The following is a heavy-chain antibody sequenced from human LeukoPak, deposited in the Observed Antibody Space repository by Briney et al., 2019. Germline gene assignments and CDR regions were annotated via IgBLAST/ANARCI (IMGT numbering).Heavy chain of an antibody. D-gene: IGHD1-1*01. J-gene: IGHJ4*02. CDR1: GYTLSGYY. CDR3: ARYNWNDVVSALDY. V-gene: IGHV1-2*02. CDR2: INPSSGAT. Sequence: ASVKVSCKASGYTLSGYYIHWVRQAPGQGLEWMGWINPSSGATHYAQNFQGGVTMTRDTSISTFYMEVSRLRSDDTAVYFCARYNWNDVVSALDYWGQGTLVTVSS.